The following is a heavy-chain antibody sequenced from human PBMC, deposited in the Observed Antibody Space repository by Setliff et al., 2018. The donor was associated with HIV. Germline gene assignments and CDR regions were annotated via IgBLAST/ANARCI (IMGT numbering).Heavy chain of an antibody. J-gene: IGHJ3*01. D-gene: IGHD3-16*01. CDR3: AKQGYADSLYAFDV. V-gene: IGHV1-2*06. CDR2: IHPNTGST. Sequence: ASVKVACKTSGYTFTADYVYWVRQAPGHGLELMGRIHPNTGSTNYLQKFQGRVSITRDTSMSNVYMTLTGLTSDDTAVYYCAKQGYADSLYAFDVWGQGTMVTVSS. CDR1: GYTFTADY.